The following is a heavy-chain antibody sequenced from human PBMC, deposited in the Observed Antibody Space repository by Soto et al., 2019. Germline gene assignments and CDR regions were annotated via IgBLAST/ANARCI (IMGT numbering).Heavy chain of an antibody. Sequence: QVQLQQSGAEVKKPGASLKVSCKASGYTFATYGISWVRQAPGQGLEWMGWITPYNGDTNYAQRLQGRVTMTTDISTNTAYMEVRRLRSGDTAVYYCARLATCSDGIYSPRPLEYWGQGTLVTVSS. CDR3: ARLATCSDGIYSPRPLEY. D-gene: IGHD2-15*01. CDR1: GYTFATYG. J-gene: IGHJ4*02. CDR2: ITPYNGDT. V-gene: IGHV1-18*01.